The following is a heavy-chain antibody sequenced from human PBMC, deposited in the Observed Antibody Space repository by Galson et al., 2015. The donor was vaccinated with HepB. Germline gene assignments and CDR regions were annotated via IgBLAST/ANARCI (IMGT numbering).Heavy chain of an antibody. Sequence: SLRLSCAASGFTFSSYAMHWVRQAPGKGLEWVAVISYDGSNKYYADSVKGRFTISRDNSKDTLYLQMNSLRAEDTAVYYCARGVAPPMVAAAGPTRGGMDVWGQGTTVTVSS. CDR1: GFTFSSYA. CDR3: ARGVAPPMVAAAGPTRGGMDV. J-gene: IGHJ6*02. D-gene: IGHD6-13*01. CDR2: ISYDGSNK. V-gene: IGHV3-30-3*01.